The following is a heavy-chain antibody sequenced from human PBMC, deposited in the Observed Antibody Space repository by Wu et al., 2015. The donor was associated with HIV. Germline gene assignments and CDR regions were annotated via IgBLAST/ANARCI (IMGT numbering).Heavy chain of an antibody. V-gene: IGHV1-69*05. CDR1: GGTFSSYA. J-gene: IGHJ4*02. CDR3: ARHAIYDSYPTVTGPFDY. Sequence: QVQLVQSGAEVKKPGSSVKVSCKASGGTFSSYAISWVRQAPGQGLEWMGGIIPIFGTANYAQKFQGRVTITTDESTSTAYMELSSLRSEDTAVYYCARHAIYDSYPTVTGPFDYWGPGERWSPSPQ. D-gene: IGHD3-16*01. CDR2: IIPIFGTA.